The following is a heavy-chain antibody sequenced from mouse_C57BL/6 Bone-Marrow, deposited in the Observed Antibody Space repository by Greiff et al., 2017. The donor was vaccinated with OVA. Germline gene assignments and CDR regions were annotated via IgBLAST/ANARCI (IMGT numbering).Heavy chain of an antibody. J-gene: IGHJ3*01. CDR1: GYTFTGYW. V-gene: IGHV1-9*01. Sequence: VQLQESGAELMKPGASVKLSCKATGYTFTGYWIEWVMQRPGPGLEWIGEILPGSGSSYSHEKFKGMDTFTAATSSNTAYMQLSSLTTEDSAIYYCARPYDYSWLAYWGQGTLVTVSA. CDR3: ARPYDYSWLAY. D-gene: IGHD2-4*01. CDR2: ILPGSGSS.